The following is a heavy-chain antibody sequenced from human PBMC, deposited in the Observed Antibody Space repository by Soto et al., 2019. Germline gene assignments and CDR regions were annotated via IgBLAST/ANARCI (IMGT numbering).Heavy chain of an antibody. Sequence: QVQLVQSGAEVQKPGSSVKVSCKASGGTFSSYTISWVRQAPGQGLEWMGRIIPILGIANYAQKFQGRVTITADISTSTAYMELSSLRSEDTAVYYCARTYDYSNYYFDYWGQGTLVTVSS. CDR1: GGTFSSYT. V-gene: IGHV1-69*02. CDR2: IIPILGIA. CDR3: ARTYDYSNYYFDY. D-gene: IGHD4-4*01. J-gene: IGHJ4*02.